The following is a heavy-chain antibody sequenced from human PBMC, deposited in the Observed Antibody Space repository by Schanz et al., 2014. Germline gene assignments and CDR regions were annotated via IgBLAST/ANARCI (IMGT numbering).Heavy chain of an antibody. V-gene: IGHV3-72*01. CDR1: GFTFSTTC. CDR3: ARRNFYDKSAAFDY. Sequence: EVQLVESGGGLIKPGGSLRLSCLASGFTFSTTCMNWVRQAPGKGLEWVGHSRNKGHSYTSEYAASVKGRFTISRDESESSLYLQMDSLKTEDTAVYYCARRNFYDKSAAFDYWGQGSLVTVSS. J-gene: IGHJ4*02. D-gene: IGHD3-9*01. CDR2: SRNKGHSYTS.